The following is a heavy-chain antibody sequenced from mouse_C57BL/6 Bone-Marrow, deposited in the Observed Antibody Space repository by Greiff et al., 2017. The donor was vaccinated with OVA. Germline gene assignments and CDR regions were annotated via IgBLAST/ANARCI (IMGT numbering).Heavy chain of an antibody. J-gene: IGHJ4*01. D-gene: IGHD2-5*01. Sequence: DVQLVESGGGLVKPGGSLKLSCAASGFTFSDYGMHWVRQAPEKGLEWVAYISSGSSTIYYADTVKGRFTFSRDNAKNTLFLQMTSLRYEDAAVYYCARGSKNAMEGWGKGTSVTVSS. V-gene: IGHV5-17*01. CDR1: GFTFSDYG. CDR3: ARGSKNAMEG. CDR2: ISSGSSTI.